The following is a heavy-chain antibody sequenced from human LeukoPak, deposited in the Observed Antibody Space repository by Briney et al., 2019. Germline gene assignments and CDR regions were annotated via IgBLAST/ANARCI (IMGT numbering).Heavy chain of an antibody. Sequence: GGSLRLSCAASGFTFSSYAMHWVRQAPGKGLEWVAVISYDGSNKYYADSVKGRFTISRDNSKNKLYLQMNSMRAENTAVYYCARDLAEWFGESTENWFDPWAREPWSPSPQ. CDR2: ISYDGSNK. CDR3: ARDLAEWFGESTENWFDP. V-gene: IGHV3-30*04. CDR1: GFTFSSYA. J-gene: IGHJ5*02. D-gene: IGHD3-10*01.